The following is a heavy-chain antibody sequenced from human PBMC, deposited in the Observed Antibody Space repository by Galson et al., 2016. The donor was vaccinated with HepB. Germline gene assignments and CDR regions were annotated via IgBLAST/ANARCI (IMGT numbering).Heavy chain of an antibody. CDR2: MSGSGGTT. D-gene: IGHD2-21*02. Sequence: QAPGQGLQWVSTMSGSGGTTYYADSVKGRFTIPRDNSKNTLYLQMNSLRAEDTPAYYCAKELVPAIRGSGVFDIWGQGTMVTVSS. CDR3: AKELVPAIRGSGVFDI. J-gene: IGHJ3*02. V-gene: IGHV3-23*01.